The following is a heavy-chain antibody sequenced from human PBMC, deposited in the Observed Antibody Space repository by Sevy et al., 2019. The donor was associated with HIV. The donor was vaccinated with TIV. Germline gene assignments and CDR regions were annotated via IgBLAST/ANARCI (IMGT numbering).Heavy chain of an antibody. CDR3: ARGGDGYYSDY. Sequence: SETLSLTCTVSGGSISSGGYYWSWIRQHPGKGLEWIGYIYYSGSTYYNPSLKSRVTISVDTSKNQFSLKLSSVTAADTAVYYWARGGDGYYSDYWGQGTLVTVSS. V-gene: IGHV4-31*03. J-gene: IGHJ4*02. D-gene: IGHD3-16*01. CDR1: GGSISSGGYY. CDR2: IYYSGST.